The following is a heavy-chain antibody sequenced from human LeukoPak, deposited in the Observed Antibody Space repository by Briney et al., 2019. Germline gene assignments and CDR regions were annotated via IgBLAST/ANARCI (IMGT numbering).Heavy chain of an antibody. V-gene: IGHV3-23*01. CDR1: GFSFSSNA. J-gene: IGHJ4*02. D-gene: IGHD3-22*01. CDR2: INNGGGNT. Sequence: GGSLRLSCAASGFSFSSNAMTWVRQAPGKGLEWVSTINNGGGNTYYADSVKGRFTISRDSSKNTLYLQMNSLRAEDTAVYYCAKIVADNSGYFYRRFDYWGQGTLVTVSS. CDR3: AKIVADNSGYFYRRFDY.